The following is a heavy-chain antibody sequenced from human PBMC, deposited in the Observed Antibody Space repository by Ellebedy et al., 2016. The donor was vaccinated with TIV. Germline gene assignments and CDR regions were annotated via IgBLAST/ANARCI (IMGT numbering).Heavy chain of an antibody. Sequence: SETLSLTCAVYGGSFSGYFWSWIRQPPGKGLEWIGEINHSGNTNYNASLKSRVTISADTSKNQFSLNLSSVTAADTAVYYCARPQMQMSHEPFEYWGQGTLVTVSS. D-gene: IGHD1-14*01. CDR1: GGSFSGYF. CDR3: ARPQMQMSHEPFEY. J-gene: IGHJ4*02. CDR2: INHSGNT. V-gene: IGHV4-34*01.